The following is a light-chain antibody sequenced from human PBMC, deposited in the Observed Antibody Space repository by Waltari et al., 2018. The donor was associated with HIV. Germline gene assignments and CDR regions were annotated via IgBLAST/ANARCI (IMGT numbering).Light chain of an antibody. V-gene: IGKV1-NL1*01. CDR1: QAISNS. CDR2: AAS. CDR3: QQYFSPPPLT. J-gene: IGKJ4*01. Sequence: DIQMTQSPSSLSASVGDRVTIPCRACQAISNSLAWYQQKPGKAPKLLLYAASRWESGVPSRFSGSRSGTDYALTISSLQPEDFAVYYCQQYFSPPPLTFGGGTKVEIK.